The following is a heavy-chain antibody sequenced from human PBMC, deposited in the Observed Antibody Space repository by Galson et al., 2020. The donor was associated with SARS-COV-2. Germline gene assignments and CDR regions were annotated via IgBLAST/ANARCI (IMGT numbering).Heavy chain of an antibody. D-gene: IGHD3-22*01. CDR3: ASGNYDSSGYYYYQVGGRAFDI. V-gene: IGHV3-48*03. J-gene: IGHJ3*02. CDR2: ISSSGSTI. Sequence: GESLKISCAASGFTFSSYEMNWVRQAPGKGLEWVSYISSSGSTIYYADSVKGRFTISRDNAKNSLYLQMNSLRAEDTAVYYCASGNYDSSGYYYYQVGGRAFDIWGQGTMVTVSS. CDR1: GFTFSSYE.